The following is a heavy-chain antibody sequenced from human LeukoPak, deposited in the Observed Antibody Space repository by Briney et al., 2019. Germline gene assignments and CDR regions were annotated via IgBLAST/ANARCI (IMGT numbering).Heavy chain of an antibody. D-gene: IGHD2-15*01. CDR1: GLTSSIFE. J-gene: IGHJ3*02. V-gene: IGHV3-48*03. Sequence: GGSLRLSCIASGLTSSIFEMNWVRQAPGKGLEWVSYISNSGSTTDYADAVKGRFTISRDNAKNSLYLQVSSLRVEDTAVYYCVRGGGPSYKYNAFDIWGQGTMVTVS. CDR3: VRGGGPSYKYNAFDI. CDR2: ISNSGSTT.